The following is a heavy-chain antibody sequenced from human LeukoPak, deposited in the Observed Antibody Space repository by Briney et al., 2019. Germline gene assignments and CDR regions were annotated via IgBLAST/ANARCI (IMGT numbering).Heavy chain of an antibody. J-gene: IGHJ3*02. CDR1: GGTFSSYA. D-gene: IGHD2-2*01. CDR3: ARDRYCTSATCYLGVDAFNI. Sequence: SVKVSCKASGGTFSSYAISWVRQAPGQGLEWMGGIIPIFGTADYAQKFQGRVTFTSDESTSTAYMELSGLRSEDTAVFYCARDRYCTSATCYLGVDAFNIWGQGTMVTVSP. V-gene: IGHV1-69*13. CDR2: IIPIFGTA.